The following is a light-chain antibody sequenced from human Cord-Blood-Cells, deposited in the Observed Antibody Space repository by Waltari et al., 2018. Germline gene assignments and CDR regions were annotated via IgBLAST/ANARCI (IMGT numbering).Light chain of an antibody. V-gene: IGKV1-39*01. CDR2: AAS. CDR1: QSISSY. J-gene: IGKJ2*01. Sequence: DIQMTQSPSSLSASVVDRVTITCPASQSISSYLNWYPQKPGKAPKLLIYAASSLQSGVPSRFSGSGSGTDFTLTISSLQPEDFATYYCQQSYSTPYTFGQGTKLEIK. CDR3: QQSYSTPYT.